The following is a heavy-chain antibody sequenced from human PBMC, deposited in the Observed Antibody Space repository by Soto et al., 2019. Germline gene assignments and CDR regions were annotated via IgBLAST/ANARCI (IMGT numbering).Heavy chain of an antibody. CDR2: IIPIFGTA. J-gene: IGHJ6*02. CDR1: GGTFSSYA. V-gene: IGHV1-69*01. D-gene: IGHD2-15*01. CDR3: ARSQGGSSSLDIYYYYYYGMDV. Sequence: QVQLVQSGAEVKKPGSSVKVSCKAPGGTFSSYAISWVRQAPGQALEWMGGIIPIFGTAKYAQKFQGRATITADESTSTGYMKLSRLRSEDTAVYYCARSQGGSSSLDIYYYYYYGMDVWGQGTTVTVSS.